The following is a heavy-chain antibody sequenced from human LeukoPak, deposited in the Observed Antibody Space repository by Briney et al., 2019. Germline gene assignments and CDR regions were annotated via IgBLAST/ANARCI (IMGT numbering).Heavy chain of an antibody. Sequence: SETLSLTCTVSGGSISSYYWSWIRQPPGKGLEWIGYIYYSGSTNYNPSLKSRVTISVDTSKNKFSLKLSSVTAADTAVYYCARERYSSGWYGDYFDYWGQGTLVTVSS. CDR3: ARERYSSGWYGDYFDY. CDR1: GGSISSYY. J-gene: IGHJ4*02. CDR2: IYYSGST. V-gene: IGHV4-59*01. D-gene: IGHD6-19*01.